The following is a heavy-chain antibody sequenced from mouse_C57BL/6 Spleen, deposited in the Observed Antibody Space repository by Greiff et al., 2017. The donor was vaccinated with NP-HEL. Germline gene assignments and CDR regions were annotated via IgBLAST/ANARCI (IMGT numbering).Heavy chain of an antibody. Sequence: EVQGVESGGDLVKPGGSLKLSCAASGFTFSSYGMSWVRQTPDKRLEWVATISSGGSYTYYPDSVKGRFTISRDNAKNTLYLQMSSLKSEDTAMYYCARRSNYPYYYAMDYWGQGTSVTVSS. CDR1: GFTFSSYG. D-gene: IGHD2-5*01. V-gene: IGHV5-6*01. CDR2: ISSGGSYT. J-gene: IGHJ4*01. CDR3: ARRSNYPYYYAMDY.